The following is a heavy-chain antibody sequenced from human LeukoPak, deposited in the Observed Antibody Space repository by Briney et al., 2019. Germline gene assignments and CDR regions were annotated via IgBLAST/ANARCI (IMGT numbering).Heavy chain of an antibody. CDR3: ARLPMAVTPHVDY. CDR2: VYSSGST. CDR1: GGSISNYY. J-gene: IGHJ4*02. D-gene: IGHD4-23*01. Sequence: PSETLSLTCTVSGGSISNYYWSWIRQPPGKGLEWIGYVYSSGSTNYNPSLKSRVTISVDTSKNQFSLRLSSVTAADTAVYYCARLPMAVTPHVDYWGQGILVTVSS. V-gene: IGHV4-59*01.